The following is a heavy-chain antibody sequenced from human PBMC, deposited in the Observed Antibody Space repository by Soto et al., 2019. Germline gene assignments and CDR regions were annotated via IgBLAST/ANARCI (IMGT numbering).Heavy chain of an antibody. CDR2: IIPIFRAA. V-gene: IGHV1-69*01. CDR3: ARGRRGYSYGYVFYGLDV. Sequence: QVQLVQSGAELKKPGSSVRVSCKASGGTFSTYAVSWVRQAPGQGLEWIGGIIPIFRAANFAQKFQGRVTITADESTSTAYMELRSLSSADTVVYYCARGRRGYSYGYVFYGLDVWGQGTTVTVSS. D-gene: IGHD5-18*01. J-gene: IGHJ6*02. CDR1: GGTFSTYA.